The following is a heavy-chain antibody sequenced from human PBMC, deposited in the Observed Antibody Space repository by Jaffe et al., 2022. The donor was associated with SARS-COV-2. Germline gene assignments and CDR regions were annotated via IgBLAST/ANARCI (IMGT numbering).Heavy chain of an antibody. CDR3: ARRSYDRVWFGEQRSGNWFDP. V-gene: IGHV4-39*01. CDR1: GGSISSSSYY. D-gene: IGHD3-10*01. J-gene: IGHJ5*02. CDR2: IYYSGST. Sequence: QLQLQESGPGLVKPSETLSLTCTVSGGSISSSSYYWGWIRQPPGKGLEWIGSIYYSGSTYYNPSLKSRVTISVDTSKNQFSLKLSSVTAADTAVYYCARRSYDRVWFGEQRSGNWFDPWGQGTLVTVSS.